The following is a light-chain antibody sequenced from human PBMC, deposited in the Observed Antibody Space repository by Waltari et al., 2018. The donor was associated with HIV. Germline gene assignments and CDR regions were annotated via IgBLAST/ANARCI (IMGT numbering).Light chain of an antibody. CDR2: SSN. CDR3: AAWDDRLNGWV. V-gene: IGLV1-44*01. J-gene: IGLJ3*02. Sequence: QSVLTQPPSASGTPGQRVTISCSGSSSNIGITTVNWYQHLPGTAPNLLIYSSNQRPSGVPDRFSGSKSGTSASLAISGLQSEDEADYYCAAWDDRLNGWVFGGGTKLTVL. CDR1: SSNIGITT.